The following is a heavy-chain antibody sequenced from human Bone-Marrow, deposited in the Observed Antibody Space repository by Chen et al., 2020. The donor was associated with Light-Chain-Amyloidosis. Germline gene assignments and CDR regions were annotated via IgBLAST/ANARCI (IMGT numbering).Heavy chain of an antibody. Sequence: QVQLVESGGGVVQPGGSLRLSCAASGFTFSSYGMHWVRQAPGKGLEGVAFRRYDGSNKYYADSVKGRFTISRDNSKNTLYLQMNSLRAEDTAVYYCAKDVDRRLGYYYYMDVWGKGTTVTVSS. D-gene: IGHD6-19*01. J-gene: IGHJ6*03. CDR1: GFTFSSYG. CDR3: AKDVDRRLGYYYYMDV. CDR2: RRYDGSNK. V-gene: IGHV3-30*02.